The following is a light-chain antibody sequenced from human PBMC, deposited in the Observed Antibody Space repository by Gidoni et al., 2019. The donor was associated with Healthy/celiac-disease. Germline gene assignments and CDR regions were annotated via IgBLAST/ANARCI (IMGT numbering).Light chain of an antibody. CDR3: SAWDSSLSAQV. V-gene: IGLV10-54*04. J-gene: IGLJ2*01. CDR1: SNNVGNQG. CDR2: RNN. Sequence: QAGLTQPPSVSKGLRQPATLTCTGNSNNVGNQGAAWLQQHQGHPPKLLSYRNNNRPSGISERFSASRSGNTASLTITGLQPEDEADYYCSAWDSSLSAQVFGGGTKLTXL.